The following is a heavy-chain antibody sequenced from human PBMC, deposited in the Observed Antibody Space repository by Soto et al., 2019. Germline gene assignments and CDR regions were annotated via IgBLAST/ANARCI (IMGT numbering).Heavy chain of an antibody. J-gene: IGHJ6*02. D-gene: IGHD4-4*01. V-gene: IGHV3-48*02. CDR2: ISSSSSTI. Sequence: EVQLVESGGGLVQPGGSLRLSCAASGFTFSSYSMNWVRQAPGKGLEWVSYISSSSSTIYYADSVKGRFTISRDNAKNSLYLQMNSLRDEDTAVYYCARISRSNYLHSYYYYYYGMDVWGQGTTVTVSS. CDR1: GFTFSSYS. CDR3: ARISRSNYLHSYYYYYYGMDV.